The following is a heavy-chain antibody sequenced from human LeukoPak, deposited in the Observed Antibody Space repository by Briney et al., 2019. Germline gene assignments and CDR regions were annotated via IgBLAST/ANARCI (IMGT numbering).Heavy chain of an antibody. V-gene: IGHV3-33*01. CDR3: VRDMAYDRKGYFDY. J-gene: IGHJ4*02. CDR1: GFTFSSYG. D-gene: IGHD3-22*01. CDR2: IWYDGSNK. Sequence: GRSLRLSCAASGFTFSSYGMHWVRQAPGKGLEWVAVIWYDGSNKYYADSVKGRFTISRDNSKNTLYLQMNSLRAEDTALYYCVRDMAYDRKGYFDYWGQGTLVTVSS.